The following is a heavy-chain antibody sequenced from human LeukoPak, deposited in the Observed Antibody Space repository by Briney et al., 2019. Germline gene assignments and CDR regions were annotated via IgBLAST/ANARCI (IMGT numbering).Heavy chain of an antibody. V-gene: IGHV4-4*02. D-gene: IGHD3-3*01. CDR1: GGSITTTNW. J-gene: IGHJ4*02. CDR3: AREGGFYRPLDY. Sequence: SGTLSLTCGVSGGSITTTNWWTWVRQPPGKGLEWIGEVHLDGRTNYNPSLESRLTISVDLSENHISLRLTSVTAADTAVYYCAREGGFYRPLDYSGQRTLVTVSS. CDR2: VHLDGRT.